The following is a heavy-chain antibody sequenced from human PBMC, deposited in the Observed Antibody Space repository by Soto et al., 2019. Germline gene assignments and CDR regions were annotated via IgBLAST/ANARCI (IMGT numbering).Heavy chain of an antibody. CDR1: GFTFGDYA. V-gene: IGHV3-49*03. Sequence: GGSLRLSCTASGFTFGDYAMSWFRQAPGKGLEWVGFIRSKAYGGTTEYAASVKGRFTISRDDSKSNADLQMNSLKTEDTAVYYCTRDQGPRQVEAVAYDAFDIWGQGTMVTVSS. CDR2: IRSKAYGGTT. J-gene: IGHJ3*02. D-gene: IGHD6-19*01. CDR3: TRDQGPRQVEAVAYDAFDI.